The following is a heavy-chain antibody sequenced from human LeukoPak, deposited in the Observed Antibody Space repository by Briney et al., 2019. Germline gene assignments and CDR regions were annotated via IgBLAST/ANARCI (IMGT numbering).Heavy chain of an antibody. CDR2: INHSGST. CDR1: GGSFSGYY. CDR3: ARRGSSYYYYGMDV. Sequence: SETLSLTCAVYGGSFSGYYWSWIRQPPGKGLEWIGEINHSGSTNYNPSLKSRVTISVDTSKNQFSLKLSSVTAAGTAVYYCARRGSSYYYYGMDVWGQGTTVTVSS. D-gene: IGHD3-10*01. V-gene: IGHV4-34*01. J-gene: IGHJ6*02.